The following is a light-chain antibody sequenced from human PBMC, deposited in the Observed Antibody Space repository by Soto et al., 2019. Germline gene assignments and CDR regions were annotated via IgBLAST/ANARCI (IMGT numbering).Light chain of an antibody. V-gene: IGLV2-14*03. CDR1: SSDVGGFDW. CDR2: DVT. Sequence: QSALTQPASVSGSPGQSITISCSGTSSDVGGFDWVSWYQQHPDKAPKLIIFDVTHRPSGVSNRFSGSKSGSTASLTISGLQAEDEADYYCSSYSTTNTPVVFDGGTKLTVL. J-gene: IGLJ2*01. CDR3: SSYSTTNTPVV.